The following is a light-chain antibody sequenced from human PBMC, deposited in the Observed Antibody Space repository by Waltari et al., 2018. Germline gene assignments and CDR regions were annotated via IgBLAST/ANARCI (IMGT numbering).Light chain of an antibody. CDR3: QKYGTRPAT. Sequence: DIVLTQSPGTLSLSPGDRATLSCRASQSVGRTLAWYQQRPGQAPRLLIYDASSRTTGIPDRFSGRGSGTDFSITISRLEPEDFAVYYCQKYGTRPATFGQGTKVEVK. V-gene: IGKV3-20*01. CDR1: QSVGRT. J-gene: IGKJ1*01. CDR2: DAS.